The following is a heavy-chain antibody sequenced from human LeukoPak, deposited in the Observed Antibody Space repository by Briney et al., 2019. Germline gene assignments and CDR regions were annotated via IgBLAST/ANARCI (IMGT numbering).Heavy chain of an antibody. CDR1: GYTFTSYY. D-gene: IGHD5-18*01. V-gene: IGHV1-46*03. CDR3: ARDGPGYSYGRDAFDI. Sequence: GASVKVSCKASGYTFTSYYMHWVRQAPGQGLEWMGIINPSGGSTSYAQKFQGRVTMTRDTSTSTVYMELSRLRSEDTAVYYCARDGPGYSYGRDAFDIWGQGTMVTVSS. J-gene: IGHJ3*02. CDR2: INPSGGST.